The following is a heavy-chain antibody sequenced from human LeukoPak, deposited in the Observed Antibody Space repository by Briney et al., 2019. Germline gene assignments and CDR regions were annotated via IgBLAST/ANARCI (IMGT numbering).Heavy chain of an antibody. CDR1: GFTFSSYG. V-gene: IGHV3-30*02. D-gene: IGHD6-13*01. Sequence: PGGSLRLSCAASGFTFSSYGMHWVRQAPGKGLEWVAFIRYDGSNKYYADSVKGRFTISRDNSKNTLYLQMNSLRAEDTAVYYCARAGLLGGLAAAGSYYFDYWGQGTLVTVSS. CDR2: IRYDGSNK. CDR3: ARAGLLGGLAAAGSYYFDY. J-gene: IGHJ4*02.